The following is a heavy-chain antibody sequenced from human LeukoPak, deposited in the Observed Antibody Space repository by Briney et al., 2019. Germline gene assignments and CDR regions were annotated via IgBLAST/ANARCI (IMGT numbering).Heavy chain of an antibody. Sequence: ASVKVSCKASGYTFTSYAMHWVRQAPGQRLEWMGWLNAGNGNTKYSQKFQGRVTITRDTSASTAYMELSSLRSEDTAVYYCARVRVGAHIYYFDYWGQGTLVTVSS. J-gene: IGHJ4*02. CDR1: GYTFTSYA. V-gene: IGHV1-3*01. D-gene: IGHD1-26*01. CDR3: ARVRVGAHIYYFDY. CDR2: LNAGNGNT.